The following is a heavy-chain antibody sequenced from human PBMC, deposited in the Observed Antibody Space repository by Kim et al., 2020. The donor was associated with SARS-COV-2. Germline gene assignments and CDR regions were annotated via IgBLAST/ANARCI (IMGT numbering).Heavy chain of an antibody. J-gene: IGHJ3*02. CDR3: ARGFRYTDHAFDI. Sequence: YARGFKGRFVFSLDTSVSTAYLQISSLKAEDTAVYYCARGFRYTDHAFDIWGQGTMVTVSS. D-gene: IGHD5-12*01. V-gene: IGHV7-4-1*02.